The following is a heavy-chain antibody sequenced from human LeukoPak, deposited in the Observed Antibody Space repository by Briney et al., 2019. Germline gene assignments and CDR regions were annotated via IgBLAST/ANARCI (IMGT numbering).Heavy chain of an antibody. Sequence: GSLRLSRAASGFTFSSYAMTGVRQPPGKGLEWIGEIIHSGSTNYNPSIKSRVTISVDTSKNHSSLKLSSVTAADTAVYYCASRSRYSSGGLRRSDYWGQGTLVTVSS. CDR2: IIHSGST. J-gene: IGHJ4*02. V-gene: IGHV4-34*12. D-gene: IGHD6-19*01. CDR3: ASRSRYSSGGLRRSDY. CDR1: GFTFSSYA.